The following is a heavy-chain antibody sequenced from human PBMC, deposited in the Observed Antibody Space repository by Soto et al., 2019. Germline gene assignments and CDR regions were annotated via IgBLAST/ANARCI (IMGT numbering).Heavy chain of an antibody. CDR3: ARRGSGSYYDY. J-gene: IGHJ4*02. CDR2: ISGSGDST. CDR1: GFTFSSYA. V-gene: IGHV3-23*01. Sequence: EVQLLESGGGLVQPGGSLRLSCAASGFTFSSYAMRWVRQAPVKGLGWVSAISGSGDSTYYAGSVEGRFTISRDNAKNTLYLQMNSLRGEDTAVYYCARRGSGSYYDYWGQGTLVTVSS. D-gene: IGHD1-26*01.